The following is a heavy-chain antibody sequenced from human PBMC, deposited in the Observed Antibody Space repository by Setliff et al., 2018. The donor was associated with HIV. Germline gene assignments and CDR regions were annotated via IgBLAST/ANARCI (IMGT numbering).Heavy chain of an antibody. CDR3: ARGGTIFGVVISNYYYMDV. CDR1: GYTFTSYG. CDR2: ISAYNGNT. J-gene: IGHJ6*03. Sequence: ASVKVSCKASGYTFTSYGISWVRQAPGQGLEWMGWISAYNGNTNYAQKLQGRVTMTTDTSTSTAYMELRSLRSDDTAVYYCARGGTIFGVVISNYYYMDVWGKGTTVTVSS. D-gene: IGHD3-3*01. V-gene: IGHV1-18*01.